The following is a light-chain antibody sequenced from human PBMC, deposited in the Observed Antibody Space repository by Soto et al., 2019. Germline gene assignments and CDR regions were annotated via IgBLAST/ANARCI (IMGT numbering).Light chain of an antibody. Sequence: DIQMTQSPSSLSASVGDRVTITCQASQDISNYLNWYQQKPGKAPKLLIYDASNLETGVPSRFSGSGSGTDFTFTISSLQPEDIATYYCKQHDNLPETFGPGTKADTK. CDR1: QDISNY. CDR3: KQHDNLPET. J-gene: IGKJ3*01. V-gene: IGKV1-33*01. CDR2: DAS.